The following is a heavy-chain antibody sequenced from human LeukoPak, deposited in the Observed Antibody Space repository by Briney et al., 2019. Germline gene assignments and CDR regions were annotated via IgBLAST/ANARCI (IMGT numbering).Heavy chain of an antibody. V-gene: IGHV3-30*02. Sequence: GGSLRLSCAASGFTFSTYGMLWVRQAPGQGPEWVALIRYDGSNKYYADSVKGRFTISRDNSKNTLYLQMNSLRVEDTAMYYCAKAGTRQWLLFVGVYWGQGALVTVSS. CDR2: IRYDGSNK. CDR1: GFTFSTYG. J-gene: IGHJ4*02. D-gene: IGHD6-19*01. CDR3: AKAGTRQWLLFVGVY.